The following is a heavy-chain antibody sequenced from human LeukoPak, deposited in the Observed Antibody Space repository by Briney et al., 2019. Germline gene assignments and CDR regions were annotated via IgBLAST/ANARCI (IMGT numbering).Heavy chain of an antibody. CDR3: ARCYSNRRFDP. Sequence: SETLSLTCTVSGGSINSSSYYWGWIRQPPGKGLEWIGSIYYSGSTYYNPSLKSRVTISVDTSKNQFSLELTSVTAADTAVYYCARCYSNRRFDPWGQGTLVTVSS. CDR1: GGSINSSSYY. D-gene: IGHD6-13*01. V-gene: IGHV4-39*07. CDR2: IYYSGST. J-gene: IGHJ5*02.